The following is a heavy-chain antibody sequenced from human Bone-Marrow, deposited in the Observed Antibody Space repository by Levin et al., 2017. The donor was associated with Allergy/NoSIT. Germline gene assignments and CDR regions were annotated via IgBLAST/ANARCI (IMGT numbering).Heavy chain of an antibody. CDR1: GFTFSSYA. CDR2: ISYDGSNK. V-gene: IGHV3-30-3*01. D-gene: IGHD6-19*01. J-gene: IGHJ4*02. CDR3: ARDHSSGWSDY. Sequence: PSETLSLTCAASGFTFSSYAMHWVRQAPGKGLEWVAVISYDGSNKYYADSVKGRFTISRDNSKNTLYLQMNSLRAEDTAVYYCARDHSSGWSDYWGQGTLVTVSS.